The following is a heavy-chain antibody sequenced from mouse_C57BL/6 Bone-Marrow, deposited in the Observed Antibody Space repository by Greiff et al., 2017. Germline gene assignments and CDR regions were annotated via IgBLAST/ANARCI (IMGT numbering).Heavy chain of an antibody. CDR2: IYPRSGNT. D-gene: IGHD1-1*01. Sequence: VKLVESGAELARPGASVKLSCKASGYTFTSYGISWVKQSTGQGLEWIGEIYPRSGNTYYNEKFKGKATLTADKSSSTAYMELRSLTSEDSAVYFCARWGTTVVADYWGQGTTLTVSS. J-gene: IGHJ2*01. CDR1: GYTFTSYG. CDR3: ARWGTTVVADY. V-gene: IGHV1-81*01.